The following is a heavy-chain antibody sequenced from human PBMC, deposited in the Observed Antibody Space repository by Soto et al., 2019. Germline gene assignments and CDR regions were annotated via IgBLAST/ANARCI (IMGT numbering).Heavy chain of an antibody. CDR2: IYPGDSDT. Sequence: GESLKISCKGSGYSFTSYWIGWVRQMPGKGLEWMGIIYPGDSDTRYSPSFQGQVTISADKSISTAYLQWSSLKASDTAMYYCATNTQNSLSIAAAGIFYYYGMDVWGQGTTVTVSS. CDR1: GYSFTSYW. D-gene: IGHD6-13*01. V-gene: IGHV5-51*01. J-gene: IGHJ6*02. CDR3: ATNTQNSLSIAAAGIFYYYGMDV.